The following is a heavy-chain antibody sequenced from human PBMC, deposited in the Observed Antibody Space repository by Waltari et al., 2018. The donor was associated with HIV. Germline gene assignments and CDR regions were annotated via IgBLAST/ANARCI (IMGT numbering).Heavy chain of an antibody. CDR2: IKEDGSEK. Sequence: EVQLVESGGGWVQSGGSRSFSCAASGLSFRGFGWGWVRQAPGKGLEWVSNIKEDGSEKYYVDSVKGRFTISRDNAKNSLYLQMNSLRAEDTAMYYCARARYCSGISCSYFADWGQGTLVTVSS. V-gene: IGHV3-7*01. CDR1: GLSFRGFG. J-gene: IGHJ4*02. CDR3: ARARYCSGISCSYFAD. D-gene: IGHD2-15*01.